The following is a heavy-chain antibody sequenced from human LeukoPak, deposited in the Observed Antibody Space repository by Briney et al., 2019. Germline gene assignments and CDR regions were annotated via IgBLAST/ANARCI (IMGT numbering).Heavy chain of an antibody. D-gene: IGHD3-9*01. Sequence: SETLSLTCTVSGGSISDWSWIRQPPGKGLEWIGYIYYSGSINYNPSLKSRVTMSVDTSTNQFSLKLSSVTAADTAMYYCARYDMKKFFDYWGQGILVTVSS. V-gene: IGHV4-59*01. CDR2: IYYSGSI. J-gene: IGHJ4*02. CDR1: GGSISD. CDR3: ARYDMKKFFDY.